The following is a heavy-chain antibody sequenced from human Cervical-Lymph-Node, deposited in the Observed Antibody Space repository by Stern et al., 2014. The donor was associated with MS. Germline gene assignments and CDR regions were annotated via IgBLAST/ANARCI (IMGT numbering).Heavy chain of an antibody. Sequence: VQLEESGGGVVQPGRSLRLSCAASGFTFSSYGMHWVRQAPGKGLEWVAVIWYDGSNKYYADSVKGRFTISRDNSKNTLYLQMNSLRAEDTAVYYCARDPSDSGSYYFDYWGQGTLVTVSS. V-gene: IGHV3-33*01. CDR1: GFTFSSYG. J-gene: IGHJ4*02. CDR3: ARDPSDSGSYYFDY. CDR2: IWYDGSNK. D-gene: IGHD1-26*01.